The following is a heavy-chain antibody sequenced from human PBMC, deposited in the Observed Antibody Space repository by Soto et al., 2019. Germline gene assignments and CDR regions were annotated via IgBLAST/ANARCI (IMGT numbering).Heavy chain of an antibody. CDR2: ISKDGSIK. D-gene: IGHD6-25*01. CDR3: ARVRGSGPRSDFAY. J-gene: IGHJ4*02. Sequence: HWVRDAPGKGLEWVSVISKDGSIKSYADSEKGRFTISRDNSQNILYLQMNSLRTEDTAVYFCARVRGSGPRSDFAYWGQGTLVTVSS. V-gene: IGHV3-30-3*01.